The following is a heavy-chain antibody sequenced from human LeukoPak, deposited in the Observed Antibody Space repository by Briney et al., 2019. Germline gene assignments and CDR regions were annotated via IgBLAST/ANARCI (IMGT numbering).Heavy chain of an antibody. CDR3: AKERLYFDWCFDY. CDR1: GFTFNNYA. CDR2: ISGSGGST. D-gene: IGHD3-9*01. V-gene: IGHV3-23*01. Sequence: QPGGSLRLSCAASGFTFNNYAMNWVRQAPGKGLEWVSAISGSGGSTFYADSVKGRFTFSRDNSKNTLYLQMNSLRAEDTAVYYCAKERLYFDWCFDYWGQGTLVTVSS. J-gene: IGHJ4*02.